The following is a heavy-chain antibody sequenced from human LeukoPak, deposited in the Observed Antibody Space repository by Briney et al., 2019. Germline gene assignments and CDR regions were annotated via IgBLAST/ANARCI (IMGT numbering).Heavy chain of an antibody. V-gene: IGHV3-23*01. J-gene: IGHJ4*02. Sequence: GGSLRLSCAASGFTFSTYAMSWVRQAPGKGLEWVSAISGNGGSTYYADSVKGRFTISRDNSKNTLYLQMNSLRAEDTAVYYCARCDHSSSSRFDYWGRGTLVTVSS. CDR3: ARCDHSSSSRFDY. CDR1: GFTFSTYA. CDR2: ISGNGGST. D-gene: IGHD6-6*01.